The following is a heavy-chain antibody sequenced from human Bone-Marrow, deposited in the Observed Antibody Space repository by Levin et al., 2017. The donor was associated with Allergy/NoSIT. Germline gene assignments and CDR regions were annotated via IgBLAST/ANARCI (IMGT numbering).Heavy chain of an antibody. V-gene: IGHV1-2*02. CDR2: INPNSGGT. CDR1: GYTFTGYY. J-gene: IGHJ1*01. D-gene: IGHD3-9*01. CDR3: ARVLRYFDWLSPEEYFQH. Sequence: ASVKVSCKASGYTFTGYYMHWVRQAPGQGLEWMGWINPNSGGTNYAQKFQGRVTMTRDTSISTAYMELSRLRSDDTAVYYCARVLRYFDWLSPEEYFQHWGQGTLVTVSS.